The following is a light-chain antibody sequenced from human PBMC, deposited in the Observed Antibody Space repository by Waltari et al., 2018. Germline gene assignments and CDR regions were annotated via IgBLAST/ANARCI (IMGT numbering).Light chain of an antibody. J-gene: IGLJ2*01. CDR1: SSDVGSSAY. CDR3: SSNAGINNFV. CDR2: HVT. V-gene: IGLV2-8*01. Sequence: QSALPQPPSASGSPGQTVTISCAGTSSDVGSSAYVSWYQKHPGQAPKLLIYHVTKRPSGVPDRFSGSKSGNTASLTVSGLQAEDEADYYCSSNAGINNFVFGGGTKLTVL.